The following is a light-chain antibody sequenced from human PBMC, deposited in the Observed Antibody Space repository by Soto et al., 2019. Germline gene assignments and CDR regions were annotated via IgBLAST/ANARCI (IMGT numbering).Light chain of an antibody. Sequence: QSVLPQPASVSGSPGQSITISCTGTSNDIGGYNYVSWYQQHPGEAPKLIIYEVSNRPSGVSNRFSGSKSDNTASLTITGLQAEDEASYYCSSYTITHIPVIFGGGTQLTVL. CDR2: EVS. CDR3: SSYTITHIPVI. J-gene: IGLJ2*01. V-gene: IGLV2-14*01. CDR1: SNDIGGYNY.